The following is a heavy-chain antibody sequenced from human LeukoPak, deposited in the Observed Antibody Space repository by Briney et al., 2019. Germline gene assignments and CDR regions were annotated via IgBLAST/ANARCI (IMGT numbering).Heavy chain of an antibody. V-gene: IGHV3-30*04. CDR2: ISYEGNHK. CDR3: ARGSSYYYGSGSPIPDY. J-gene: IGHJ4*02. Sequence: GGSLRLSCAASGFNFSNYAMHWVRQAPGKGLEWVAVISYEGNHKYYADSVKGRFTISRDNSKNKQYPQMNSLRAEDTAVYYCARGSSYYYGSGSPIPDYWGQGTLVTVSS. D-gene: IGHD3-10*01. CDR1: GFNFSNYA.